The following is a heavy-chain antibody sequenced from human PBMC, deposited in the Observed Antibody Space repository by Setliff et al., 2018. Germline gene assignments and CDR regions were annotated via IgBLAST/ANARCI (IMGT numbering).Heavy chain of an antibody. J-gene: IGHJ6*03. V-gene: IGHV1-69*05. CDR1: GDAFSSYG. CDR3: VREGVDTRSSTDYRYYMDV. D-gene: IGHD5-18*01. Sequence: SVKVSCKASGDAFSSYGISWVRQAPGQGLEWMGGTIPMFGSTSYAQKFQGRVTIITDESTTTAYMELSGLGSEDTAVYYCVREGVDTRSSTDYRYYMDVWGKGTTVTVS. CDR2: TIPMFGST.